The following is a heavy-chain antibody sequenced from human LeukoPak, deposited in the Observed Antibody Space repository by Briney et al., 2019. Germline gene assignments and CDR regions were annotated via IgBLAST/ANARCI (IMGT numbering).Heavy chain of an antibody. J-gene: IGHJ4*02. CDR2: ISSSSSTI. Sequence: GGSLRLSCAASGFTFSSYSMNWVRQAPGKGLEWVSYISSSSSTIYYADSVKGRFTISRDNAKNSLYLQMNSLRAEDTAVYYCAKDIGSYYDYWGQGILVTVSS. CDR3: AKDIGSYYDY. D-gene: IGHD3-10*01. CDR1: GFTFSSYS. V-gene: IGHV3-48*01.